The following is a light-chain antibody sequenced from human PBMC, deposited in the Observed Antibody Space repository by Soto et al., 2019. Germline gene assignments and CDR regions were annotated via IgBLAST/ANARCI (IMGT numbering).Light chain of an antibody. CDR1: SSDVGGYNS. V-gene: IGLV2-14*03. Sequence: QSALTQPASVSESPGQSITISCTGTSSDVGGYNSVSWYQQHPGKAPKLMIYNVSNRPSGISDRFSGSRSGNTASLTISGLQAEDEADYYCSSYTSSSTYVFGTGTKLTVL. J-gene: IGLJ1*01. CDR2: NVS. CDR3: SSYTSSSTYV.